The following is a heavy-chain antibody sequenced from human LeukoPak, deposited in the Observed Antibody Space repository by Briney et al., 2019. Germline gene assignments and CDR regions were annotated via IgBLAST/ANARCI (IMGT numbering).Heavy chain of an antibody. CDR2: IYYSGST. Sequence: PSETLSLTCAVYGGSFSGYYWSWIRQPPGKGLEWIGYIYYSGSTNYNPSLKSRVTISVDTSKNQFSLKLSSVTAADTAVYYCARDPYYYGSGSYHWFDPWGQGTLVTVSS. D-gene: IGHD3-10*01. CDR1: GGSFSGYY. CDR3: ARDPYYYGSGSYHWFDP. J-gene: IGHJ5*02. V-gene: IGHV4-59*01.